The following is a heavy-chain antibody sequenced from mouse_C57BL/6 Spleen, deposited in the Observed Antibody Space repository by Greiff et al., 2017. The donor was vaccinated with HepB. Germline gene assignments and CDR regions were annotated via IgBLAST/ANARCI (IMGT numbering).Heavy chain of an antibody. D-gene: IGHD1-1*01. V-gene: IGHV1-72*01. Sequence: QVQLQQPGAELVKPGASVKLSCKASGYTFTSYWMHWVKQRPGRGLEWIGRIDPNSGGTKYNEKFKSKATLTVDKPSSTAYMQLSSQTSEDSAVYYCARYGSYWYFDVWGTGTTVTVSS. CDR3: ARYGSYWYFDV. J-gene: IGHJ1*03. CDR2: IDPNSGGT. CDR1: GYTFTSYW.